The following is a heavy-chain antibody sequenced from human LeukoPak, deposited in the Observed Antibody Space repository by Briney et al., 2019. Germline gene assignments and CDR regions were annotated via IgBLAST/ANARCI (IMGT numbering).Heavy chain of an antibody. V-gene: IGHV4-39*01. CDR1: GGSISSSSYY. CDR2: IYYSGST. J-gene: IGHJ4*02. Sequence: SETLSLTCTVSGGSISSSSYYWGWIRQPPGKGLEWIGSIYYSGSTYYNPSLKSRVTISVDTSKNQFSLKLSSVTAADTAVYYCARHNVYGDYYRGDYFDYWGQGTLVTVSS. CDR3: ARHNVYGDYYRGDYFDY. D-gene: IGHD4-17*01.